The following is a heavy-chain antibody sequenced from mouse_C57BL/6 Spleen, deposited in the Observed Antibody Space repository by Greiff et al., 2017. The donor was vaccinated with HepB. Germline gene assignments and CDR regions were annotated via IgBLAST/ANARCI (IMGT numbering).Heavy chain of an antibody. J-gene: IGHJ3*01. CDR2: ISYSGST. Sequence: DVQLQESGPGMVKPSQSLSLTCTVTGYSITSGYDWHWIRHFPGNKLEWMGYISYSGSTNYNPSLKSRISITHDTSKNHFFLKLNSVTTEDTATYYCARGAVVGEAWFAYWGQGTLVTVSA. V-gene: IGHV3-1*01. D-gene: IGHD1-1*01. CDR1: GYSITSGYD. CDR3: ARGAVVGEAWFAY.